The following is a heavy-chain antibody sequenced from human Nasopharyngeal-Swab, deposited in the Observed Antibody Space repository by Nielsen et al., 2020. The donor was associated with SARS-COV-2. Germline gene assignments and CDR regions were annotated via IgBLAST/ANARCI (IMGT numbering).Heavy chain of an antibody. V-gene: IGHV3-15*01. Sequence: GESLKISCAAPGFTFSNAWMSWVRQAPGKGLEWVGRIKSKTDGGTTDYAAPVKGRFTISRDDSKNTLYLQMNSLKTEDTAVYYCTTDREIQLWLKGYFDYWGQGTLVTVSS. D-gene: IGHD5-18*01. CDR3: TTDREIQLWLKGYFDY. CDR2: IKSKTDGGTT. J-gene: IGHJ4*02. CDR1: GFTFSNAW.